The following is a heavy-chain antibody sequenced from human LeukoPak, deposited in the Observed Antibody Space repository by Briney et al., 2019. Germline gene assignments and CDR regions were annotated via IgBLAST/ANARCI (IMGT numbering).Heavy chain of an antibody. V-gene: IGHV3-7*03. D-gene: IGHD5-18*01. CDR3: AREASYGYFDY. Sequence: PGGSLRLSCAASGFTFSSYWMSWVRQAPGKGLEWVANIKQDGSEKYYVASVKGRFTISRDNAKNSLYLQMNSLRAEDTAVYYCAREASYGYFDYWGQGTLVTVSS. CDR2: IKQDGSEK. J-gene: IGHJ4*02. CDR1: GFTFSSYW.